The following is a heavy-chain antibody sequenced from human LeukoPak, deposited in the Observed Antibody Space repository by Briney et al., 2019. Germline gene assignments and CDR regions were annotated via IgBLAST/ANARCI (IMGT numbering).Heavy chain of an antibody. CDR2: LKSKTDGGTT. Sequence: GGSLRLSCAASGFTFSNAWMSWVRQAPGKGLEWVGRLKSKTDGGTTDYAAPVKGRFSISRDDSKDTLYLQMNSLKTEDTAVYYCTTDAYCTSTSCNDFWGQGTLVTVSS. V-gene: IGHV3-15*01. J-gene: IGHJ4*02. D-gene: IGHD2-2*01. CDR3: TTDAYCTSTSCNDF. CDR1: GFTFSNAW.